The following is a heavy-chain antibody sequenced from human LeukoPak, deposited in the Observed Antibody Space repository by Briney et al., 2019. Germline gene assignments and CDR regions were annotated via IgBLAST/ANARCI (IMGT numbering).Heavy chain of an antibody. D-gene: IGHD6-19*01. V-gene: IGHV3-64*01. J-gene: IGHJ4*02. Sequence: PGGFLRLSCAASGFTFSSYAMHWVRQAPGKGLEYVSAISSNGGSTYYANSVKGRFTISRDNSKNTLYLQMGSLRAEDMAVYYCARTSVAGTIWGQGTLVTVSS. CDR2: ISSNGGST. CDR3: ARTSVAGTI. CDR1: GFTFSSYA.